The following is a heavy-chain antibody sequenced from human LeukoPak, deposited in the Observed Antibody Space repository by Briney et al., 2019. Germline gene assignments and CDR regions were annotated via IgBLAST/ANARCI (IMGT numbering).Heavy chain of an antibody. V-gene: IGHV3-23*01. CDR1: GLSFDTYA. CDR3: AKDHDNGDYYYYFDS. Sequence: RGSLRLSCFASGLSFDTYAMSSVRPAPGKGLEWVSGLSETGRKRPYTDDVKGRFTISRDNSKNTLHLQMNSLRAEDTALYFCAKDHDNGDYYYYFDSWGQGTLVTVSS. D-gene: IGHD2-21*02. CDR2: LSETGRKR. J-gene: IGHJ4*02.